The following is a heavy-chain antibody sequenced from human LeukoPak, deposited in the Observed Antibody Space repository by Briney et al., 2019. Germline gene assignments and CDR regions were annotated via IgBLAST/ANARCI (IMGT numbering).Heavy chain of an antibody. V-gene: IGHV4-4*07. CDR3: ARLAPRDSFYYFYMDV. J-gene: IGHJ6*03. Sequence: PSETLSLTCTISGGSTGGSIGDYFWTGTRQPAGKGLEYIGRISPSGTTNYNPSLKSRVTMSVDTSKNQFSLKLSSVTAADTAVYYCARLAPRDSFYYFYMDVWGTGTTVTVSS. CDR2: ISPSGTT. D-gene: IGHD2-15*01. CDR1: GGSTGGSIGDYF.